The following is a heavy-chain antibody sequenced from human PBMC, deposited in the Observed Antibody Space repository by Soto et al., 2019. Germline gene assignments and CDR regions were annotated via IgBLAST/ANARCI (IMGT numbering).Heavy chain of an antibody. D-gene: IGHD7-27*01. CDR3: ARVPGP. CDR2: IYHSGTT. V-gene: IGHV4-4*02. J-gene: IGHJ5*02. CDR1: GDSISSDEW. Sequence: PSETLSLTCAVFGDSISSDEWWSWVRQPPGKGLDWIGEIYHSGTTNYNPSLKSRVTISVDRSKNQFSLKLSSVTAADTAVYYCARVPGPWGQGTLVTVS.